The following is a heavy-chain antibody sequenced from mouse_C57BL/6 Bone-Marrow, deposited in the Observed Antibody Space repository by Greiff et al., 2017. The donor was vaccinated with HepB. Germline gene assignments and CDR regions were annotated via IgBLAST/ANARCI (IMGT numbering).Heavy chain of an antibody. J-gene: IGHJ3*01. Sequence: QVQLQQSGAELVKPGASVKISCKASGYAFSSYWMNWVKQRPGKGLEWIGQIYPGDGDTNYNAKFKGKATLTADKSSSTAYMQLSSLTSEDSAVYFCAREEAGYSAWFAYWGQGTLVTVSA. CDR1: GYAFSSYW. CDR3: AREEAGYSAWFAY. V-gene: IGHV1-80*01. D-gene: IGHD2-3*01. CDR2: IYPGDGDT.